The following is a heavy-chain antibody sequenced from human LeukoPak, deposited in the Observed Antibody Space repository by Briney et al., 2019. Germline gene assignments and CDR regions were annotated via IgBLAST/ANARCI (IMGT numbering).Heavy chain of an antibody. Sequence: PSETLSLTCTVSGGSISNYYWSWIRQPAGKGLEWIGRKYARGSSNYNPPVQSRVTMSVDTSKNQFSLKLRSVTAADMAVYYCARGRYCSADICTGGDSFDIWGQGTMVSVSP. CDR3: ARGRYCSADICTGGDSFDI. D-gene: IGHD2-15*01. CDR2: KYARGSS. CDR1: GGSISNYY. V-gene: IGHV4-4*07. J-gene: IGHJ3*02.